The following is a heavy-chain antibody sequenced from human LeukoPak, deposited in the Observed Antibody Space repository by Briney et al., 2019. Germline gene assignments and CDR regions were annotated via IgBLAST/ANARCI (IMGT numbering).Heavy chain of an antibody. CDR2: ISSSSSYI. CDR1: GFTLSSYN. V-gene: IGHV3-21*01. D-gene: IGHD6-13*01. J-gene: IGHJ4*02. CDR3: ARGSDEGAGIAAAGTDY. Sequence: GGSLRLSCVASGFTLSSYNMKWVRQAPGKRPEWVSSISSSSSYIYYADSVKGRFTISRDNAKNSLYLQMNSLRAEDTAVYYCARGSDEGAGIAAAGTDYWGQGTLVTVSS.